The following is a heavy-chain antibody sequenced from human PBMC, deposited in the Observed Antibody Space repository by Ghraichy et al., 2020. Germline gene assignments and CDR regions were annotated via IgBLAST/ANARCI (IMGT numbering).Heavy chain of an antibody. CDR3: ARALNYVGFDY. J-gene: IGHJ4*02. V-gene: IGHV4-30-2*01. CDR1: GGSISSSAYS. CDR2: VYYDGST. Sequence: ALSLTCAVSGGSISSSAYSWTWIRQPPEKGLEWIAYVYYDGSTYYNPSFKSRVTISLDNSKSQFSLELTSVTAADTAVYYGARALNYVGFDYWGQGTLVTVSS. D-gene: IGHD1-7*01.